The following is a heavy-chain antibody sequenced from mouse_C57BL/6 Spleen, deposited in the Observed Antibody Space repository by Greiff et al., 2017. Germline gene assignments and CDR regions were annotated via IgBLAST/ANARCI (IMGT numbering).Heavy chain of an antibody. CDR1: GYTFTSYW. J-gene: IGHJ4*01. D-gene: IGHD1-3*01. V-gene: IGHV1-59*01. CDR2: IDPSDSYT. Sequence: QVQLQQPGAELVRPGTSVTLSCKASGYTFTSYWMHWVKQRPGQGLEWIGVIDPSDSYTNYNQKFKGKATLTVDTSSSTAYMQLSSLTSEDAAVYYCARETCYIRGVDYWGQGTSVTVSS. CDR3: ARETCYIRGVDY.